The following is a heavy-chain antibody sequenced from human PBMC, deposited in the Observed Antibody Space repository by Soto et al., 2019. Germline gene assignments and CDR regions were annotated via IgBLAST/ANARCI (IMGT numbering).Heavy chain of an antibody. D-gene: IGHD6-13*01. V-gene: IGHV3-15*01. J-gene: IGHJ3*02. CDR2: IKSKTDGGTT. Sequence: GGSLRLSCAASGFTFSNAWMSWVRQAPGKGLEWVGRIKSKTDGGTTDYAAPVKGRITITRDDSKNTLYRQMNSLKTEDTAVYYCTAGIAAAGDAFDIWGQGTMVTVSS. CDR3: TAGIAAAGDAFDI. CDR1: GFTFSNAW.